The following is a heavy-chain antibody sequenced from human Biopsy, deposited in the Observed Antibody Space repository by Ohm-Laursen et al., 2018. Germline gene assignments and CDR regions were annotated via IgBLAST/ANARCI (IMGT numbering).Heavy chain of an antibody. Sequence: SLRLSCAAPGFTFSTHWMSWVRQAPGKGLEWVATIKKDGSEKYYVDSVKGRFTISRDNSKSPLSLQMNSLRGEDTAVYYCARAPFGSGSYSEFDYWGQGSLVTVSS. V-gene: IGHV3-7*01. D-gene: IGHD3-22*01. CDR3: ARAPFGSGSYSEFDY. CDR1: GFTFSTHW. CDR2: IKKDGSEK. J-gene: IGHJ4*02.